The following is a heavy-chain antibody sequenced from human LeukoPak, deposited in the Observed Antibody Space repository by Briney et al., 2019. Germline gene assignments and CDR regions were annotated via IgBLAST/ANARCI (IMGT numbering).Heavy chain of an antibody. V-gene: IGHV4-59*08. D-gene: IGHD6-19*01. CDR2: IFDSGST. J-gene: IGHJ5*02. CDR1: GGSISSYY. Sequence: PSETLSLTCTVSGGSISSYYWSWIRQPPGKGLEWIGYIFDSGSTNYNPSLKSRVTISVDTSKSQFSLRLSSVTAADTAVYYCARHRSGSGWFAPWGQGTLVTVSS. CDR3: ARHRSGSGWFAP.